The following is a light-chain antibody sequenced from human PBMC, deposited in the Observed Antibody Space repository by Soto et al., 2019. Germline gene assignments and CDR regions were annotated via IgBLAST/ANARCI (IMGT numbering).Light chain of an antibody. J-gene: IGKJ5*01. CDR3: QQYENLPT. V-gene: IGKV1-33*01. Sequence: DIQMTQSASSVSASLEDRATITCQASQNINNYLNWYQQKPGRAPKLLIYDASNLEAGVPSRFRGSGSGTDFTFTISRLQPEDIATYYCQQYENLPTFGQGTRLEI. CDR2: DAS. CDR1: QNINNY.